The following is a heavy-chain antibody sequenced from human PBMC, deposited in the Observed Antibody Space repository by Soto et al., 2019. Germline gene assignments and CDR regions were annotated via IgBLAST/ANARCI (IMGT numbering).Heavy chain of an antibody. V-gene: IGHV3-9*01. CDR1: GFTFGDYA. J-gene: IGHJ4*02. CDR2: ITWNSGTI. Sequence: EVQLVESGGGLVQPGRSLRLSCEASGFTFGDYAMHWVRQIPGKGLEWVSTITWNSGTIDYADSVKGRFTIARDNAKSSLYLQMHSLRTDDTALYYCEKDREFGDLLTREFDSWGQGTLVTVSS. D-gene: IGHD3-10*01. CDR3: EKDREFGDLLTREFDS.